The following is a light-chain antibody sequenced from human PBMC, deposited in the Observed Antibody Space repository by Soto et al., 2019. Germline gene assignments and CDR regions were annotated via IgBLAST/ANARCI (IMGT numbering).Light chain of an antibody. CDR2: DVS. CDR1: SSDVGGYNY. V-gene: IGLV2-11*01. CDR3: CSYAGSPYV. Sequence: QSVLTQPRSVSGAPGQSVAISYTGTSSDVGGYNYVSWYQQHPGKAPKVMIYDVSKRPSGGPDRFSGSKSGNTASLTISGLQAEDEADYYCCSYAGSPYVFGTGTKVTVL. J-gene: IGLJ1*01.